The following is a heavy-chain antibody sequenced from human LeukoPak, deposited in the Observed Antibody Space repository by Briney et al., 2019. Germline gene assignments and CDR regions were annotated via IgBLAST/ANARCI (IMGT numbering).Heavy chain of an antibody. Sequence: GGSLRPSCAASGFTFSSYSMNWVRQAPGKGLEWVSSISSSSSYIYYADSVKGRFTISRDNAKNSLYLQMNSLRAEDTAVYYCARDGGYSYGTRYWGQGTLVTVSS. CDR2: ISSSSSYI. CDR1: GFTFSSYS. D-gene: IGHD5-18*01. J-gene: IGHJ4*02. CDR3: ARDGGYSYGTRY. V-gene: IGHV3-21*01.